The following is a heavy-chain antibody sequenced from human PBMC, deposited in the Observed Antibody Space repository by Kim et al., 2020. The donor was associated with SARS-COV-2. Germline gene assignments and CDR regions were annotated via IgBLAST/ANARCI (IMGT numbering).Heavy chain of an antibody. CDR3: AKAKYGSSWFFYY. CDR1: GFTFNSEA. J-gene: IGHJ4*02. CDR2: ISGSGSVS. V-gene: IGHV3-23*01. Sequence: GGSLRLSCAASGFTFNSEAMTWVRQAPGKGLEWVSLISGSGSVSHYGDSVRGRFTVSRDNSKNTLYLQLKNLRVDDTAVYYFAKAKYGSSWFFYYWGQGT. D-gene: IGHD3-3*01.